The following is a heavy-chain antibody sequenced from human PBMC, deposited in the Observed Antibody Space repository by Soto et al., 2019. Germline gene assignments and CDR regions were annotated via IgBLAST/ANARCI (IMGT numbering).Heavy chain of an antibody. V-gene: IGHV3-74*01. CDR2: INSDGSTT. CDR1: GFTFSSYW. CDR3: AKEGGLSGSYYISSSYYFDY. D-gene: IGHD1-26*01. J-gene: IGHJ4*02. Sequence: GGSLRLSCAASGFTFSSYWMHWVRQAPGKGLVWVSRINSDGSTTTYADSVKGRFTISRDNAQNTLYLQMNSLRAEDTSVYYCAKEGGLSGSYYISSSYYFDYWGQGTLVTVSS.